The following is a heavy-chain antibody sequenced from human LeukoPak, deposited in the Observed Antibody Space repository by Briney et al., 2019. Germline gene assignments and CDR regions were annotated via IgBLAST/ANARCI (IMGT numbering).Heavy chain of an antibody. D-gene: IGHD3-10*01. CDR1: GFTVSSNY. CDR2: IYSGGST. J-gene: IGHJ4*02. Sequence: PGGSLRLSCAASGFTVSSNYMSWVRQAPGKGLEWVSVIYSGGSTYYADSVKGRFTISRDNSKNPLYLQMNSLRAEDTAVYYCARGVVRGVSDYWGQGTLVTVSS. V-gene: IGHV3-53*01. CDR3: ARGVVRGVSDY.